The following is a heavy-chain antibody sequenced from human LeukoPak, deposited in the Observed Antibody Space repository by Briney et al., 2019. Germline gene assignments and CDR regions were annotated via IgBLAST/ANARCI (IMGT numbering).Heavy chain of an antibody. D-gene: IGHD3-22*01. Sequence: PSQTLSLTCTVSSGSISSGDYYWRWVRQPPGTGLEWIGYIYYSGSTHYNPSLKSRVTISVDTSKNQFSLKLSSVTAADTAVYYCARAVGYYYDSSGYLYWGLGTLVTVSS. CDR1: SGSISSGDYY. V-gene: IGHV4-30-4*08. CDR2: IYYSGST. CDR3: ARAVGYYYDSSGYLY. J-gene: IGHJ4*02.